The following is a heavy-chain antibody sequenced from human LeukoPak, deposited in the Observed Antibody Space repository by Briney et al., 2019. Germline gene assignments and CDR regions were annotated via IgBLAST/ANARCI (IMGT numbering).Heavy chain of an antibody. CDR1: GFRFSSYD. CDR3: AKGGPKGFD. V-gene: IGHV3-30*02. Sequence: GGSLRLSCAASGFRFSSYDIHWVRQAPGKGLEWVTFIESDGTKEYYADSVKGRFTISRDNSKNTVYVQMNTLRAEDTAVYYCAKGGPKGFDWGQGTLVTVSS. J-gene: IGHJ4*02. D-gene: IGHD2-15*01. CDR2: IESDGTKE.